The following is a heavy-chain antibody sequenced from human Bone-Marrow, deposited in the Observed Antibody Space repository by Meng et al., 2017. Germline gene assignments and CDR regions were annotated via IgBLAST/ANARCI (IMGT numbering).Heavy chain of an antibody. CDR2: IYTAGNT. Sequence: GESLKISCAASGFSVGTNHMSWVRQAPGKGLEWVSVIYTAGNTYYADSVKGRFTISRDNSKNTLHLQMNSLRAEDTAVYYCARVYYDSSGYPGYWGQGTLVTVSS. J-gene: IGHJ4*02. CDR1: GFSVGTNH. D-gene: IGHD3-22*01. CDR3: ARVYYDSSGYPGY. V-gene: IGHV3-66*01.